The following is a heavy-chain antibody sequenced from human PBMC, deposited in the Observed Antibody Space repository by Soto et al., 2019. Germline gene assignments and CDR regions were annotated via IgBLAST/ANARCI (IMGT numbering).Heavy chain of an antibody. J-gene: IGHJ3*02. V-gene: IGHV3-48*01. CDR3: ARGGRTRYPVLDI. D-gene: IGHD1-1*01. CDR2: ISSSSSTI. Sequence: GGSLRLSCAASGFTFSSYSMNWVRQAPGKGLEWVSYISSSSSTIYYADSVKGRFTISRDNAKNSLYLQMNSLRAEDTVVFYGARGGRTRYPVLDIWAKGTMVPVSS. CDR1: GFTFSSYS.